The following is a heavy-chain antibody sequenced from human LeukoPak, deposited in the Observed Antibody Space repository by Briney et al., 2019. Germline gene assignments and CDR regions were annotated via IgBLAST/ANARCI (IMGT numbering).Heavy chain of an antibody. D-gene: IGHD6-6*01. CDR2: INPNSGGT. V-gene: IGHV1-2*06. CDR3: VSDLEYSSRGG. CDR1: GYTFTGYY. Sequence: ASVTVSFKASGYTFTGYYMHWVRQAPGQGLEWMGRINPNSGGTNYAQKFQGRVTMTRDTSISTAYMELSRLRSDDTAVYYCVSDLEYSSRGGWGQGTLVTVSS. J-gene: IGHJ4*02.